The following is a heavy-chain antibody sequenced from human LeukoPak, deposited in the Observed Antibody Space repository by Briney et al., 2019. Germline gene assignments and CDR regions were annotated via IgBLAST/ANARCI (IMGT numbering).Heavy chain of an antibody. D-gene: IGHD6-13*01. Sequence: GGSLRLSCTGSGVTLSGYGMHWVRQAPGKGLEWVAVTSYDGSNEYYADSVRGRFTISRDTSKNTVYLQMNSLTTEDTAVYYCAKDSSRWAFDYWGQGTLVTVSS. J-gene: IGHJ4*02. CDR2: TSYDGSNE. V-gene: IGHV3-30*18. CDR1: GVTLSGYG. CDR3: AKDSSRWAFDY.